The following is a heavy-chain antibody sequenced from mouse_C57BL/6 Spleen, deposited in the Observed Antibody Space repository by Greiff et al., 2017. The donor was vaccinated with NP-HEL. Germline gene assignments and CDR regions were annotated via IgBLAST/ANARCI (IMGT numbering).Heavy chain of an antibody. Sequence: EVKLVESGPGLVKPSQSLSLTCSVTGYSITSGYYWNWIRQFPGNKLEWMGYISYDGSNNYNPSLKNRISITRDTSKNQFFLKLNSVTTEDTATYYCARVGYYLDYWGQGTTLTVSS. CDR1: GYSITSGYY. V-gene: IGHV3-6*01. CDR2: ISYDGSN. J-gene: IGHJ2*01. CDR3: ARVGYYLDY.